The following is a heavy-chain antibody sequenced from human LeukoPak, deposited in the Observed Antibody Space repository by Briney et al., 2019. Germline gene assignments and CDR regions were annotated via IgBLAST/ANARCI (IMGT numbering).Heavy chain of an antibody. CDR1: AGSISSYY. Sequence: SETLSLTCTVSAGSISSYYWTWIRQPPGKGLEWIGYIFPSGSAYYNPSLKTRVTISVDTSKNQFSLKLTSVTAADTAVYYCARRHHYSYFMDVWGKRTTVTVSS. CDR3: ARRHHYSYFMDV. J-gene: IGHJ6*03. CDR2: IFPSGSA. V-gene: IGHV4-4*09.